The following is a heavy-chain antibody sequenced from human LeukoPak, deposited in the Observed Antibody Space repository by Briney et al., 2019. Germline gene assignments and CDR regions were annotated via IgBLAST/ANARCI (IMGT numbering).Heavy chain of an antibody. CDR3: AKALTPYYFYGSGTFNY. D-gene: IGHD3-10*01. Sequence: GGSLRLSCVASGFTFSDYGVHWVRQAPGQGLEWVALIRYEGSKQYYADSVKGRFTISRDNSKNTVCLHINSLRPEDTAVYYCAKALTPYYFYGSGTFNYWGQGTLVTVSS. CDR1: GFTFSDYG. J-gene: IGHJ4*02. V-gene: IGHV3-30*02. CDR2: IRYEGSKQ.